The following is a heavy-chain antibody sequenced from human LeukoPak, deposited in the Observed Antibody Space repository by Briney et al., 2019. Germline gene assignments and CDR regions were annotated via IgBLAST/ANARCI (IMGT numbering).Heavy chain of an antibody. CDR1: GFTVNSYA. CDR2: ISASGDNT. D-gene: IGHD1-26*01. CDR3: ARDSGGYPGHFDY. V-gene: IGHV3-23*01. Sequence: GGSLRLSCDASGFTVNSYAMNWVRQAPGKGLEWVSVISASGDNTYYADSVKGRFTISRDNAKNTLYLQMNSLSAEDTAVYYCARDSGGYPGHFDYWGQGTLVTVSS. J-gene: IGHJ4*02.